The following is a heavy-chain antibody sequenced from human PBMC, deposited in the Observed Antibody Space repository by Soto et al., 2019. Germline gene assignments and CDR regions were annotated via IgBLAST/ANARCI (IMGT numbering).Heavy chain of an antibody. Sequence: QVQLQQWGAGLLKPSETLSLTCAVYGGSFSGYYWSWIRQPPGKGLEWIGEINHSGSTNYNPSLKSRVTISVDTSKNQFSLKLSSVTAADTAVYYCARAVAGTKDTRDYWGQGTLVTVSS. CDR1: GGSFSGYY. D-gene: IGHD6-19*01. CDR3: ARAVAGTKDTRDY. J-gene: IGHJ4*02. CDR2: INHSGST. V-gene: IGHV4-34*01.